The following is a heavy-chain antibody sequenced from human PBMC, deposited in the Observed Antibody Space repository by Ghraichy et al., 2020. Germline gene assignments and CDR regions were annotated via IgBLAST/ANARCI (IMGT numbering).Heavy chain of an antibody. CDR2: INHSGST. J-gene: IGHJ2*01. Sequence: SETLSLTCNVFGGSFSVYFWNWIRQPPGKGLEYIGEINHSGSTNYNPSLKSRVTISIDTSKNQFSLKLNSVTAADTAIYYCARVRDYYDSSGYNSGWYFDLGAVAPWSLSP. CDR3: ARVRDYYDSSGYNSGWYFDL. D-gene: IGHD3-22*01. CDR1: GGSFSVYF. V-gene: IGHV4-34*01.